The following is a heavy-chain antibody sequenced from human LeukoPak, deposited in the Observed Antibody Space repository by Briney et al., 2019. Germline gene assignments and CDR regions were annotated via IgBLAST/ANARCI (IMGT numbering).Heavy chain of an antibody. Sequence: GGSLRLSCTASGFTFSNYGMHWVRQAPGKGLEWVAVIWFDGSNKYYADSVKGRFTISRDNSKNTLYLQMNSLRAEDTAVYYCAREGEGYYDAFDIWGQGTMVTVSS. CDR1: GFTFSNYG. D-gene: IGHD3-16*01. V-gene: IGHV3-33*01. CDR2: IWFDGSNK. CDR3: AREGEGYYDAFDI. J-gene: IGHJ3*02.